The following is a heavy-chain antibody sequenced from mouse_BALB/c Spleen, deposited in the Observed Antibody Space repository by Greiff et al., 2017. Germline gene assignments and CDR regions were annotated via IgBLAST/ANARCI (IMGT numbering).Heavy chain of an antibody. J-gene: IGHJ3*01. Sequence: QVQLQQSGPELVKPGASVKISCKASGYAFSSSWMNWVQQRPGQGLEWIGYINPSSGYTNYNKKFKDKATLTADKSSSTAYMQLSSLTSEDSAVYYCASYGNYEGLAYWGQGTLVTVSA. D-gene: IGHD2-1*01. V-gene: IGHV1S26*01. CDR3: ASYGNYEGLAY. CDR2: INPSSGYT. CDR1: GYAFSSSW.